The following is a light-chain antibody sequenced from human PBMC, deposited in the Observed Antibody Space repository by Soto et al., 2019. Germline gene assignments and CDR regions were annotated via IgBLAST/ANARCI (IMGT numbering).Light chain of an antibody. Sequence: EIEMTQSPATLSVSPGERATLSCRASQSVSSNLAWYQQKPGQAPGLLIYGASTRATGIPARFSGSGSGTEFTLTISSLQSEDLAVYYCQQYNTWPRTFGHGTKVDIK. J-gene: IGKJ1*01. V-gene: IGKV3-15*01. CDR1: QSVSSN. CDR2: GAS. CDR3: QQYNTWPRT.